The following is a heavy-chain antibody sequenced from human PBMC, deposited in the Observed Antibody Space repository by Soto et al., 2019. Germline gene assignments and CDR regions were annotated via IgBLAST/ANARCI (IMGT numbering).Heavy chain of an antibody. D-gene: IGHD5-18*01. V-gene: IGHV4-31*03. CDR1: GGSISSGGYY. Sequence: TLSLTCTVSGGSISSGGYYWSWIRQHPGKGLEWIGYIYYSGSTYYNPSLKSRVTISVDTSKNQFSLKLSSVTAADTAVYYCARVQPGYSYGYEYWGQGTLVTVPS. CDR2: IYYSGST. J-gene: IGHJ4*02. CDR3: ARVQPGYSYGYEY.